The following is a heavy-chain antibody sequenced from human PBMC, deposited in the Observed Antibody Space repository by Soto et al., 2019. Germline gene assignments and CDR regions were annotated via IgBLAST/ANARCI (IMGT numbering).Heavy chain of an antibody. Sequence: QVQLVESGGGVVQPGRSLRLSCAASGFTLSSYGMHWVRQAPGKGLEWVAVISYDGSNKYYADSVKGRFTISRDNSKNTLYLQMNSLRAEDTAVYYCAKDVVVVAATLPHNWFDPWGQGTLVTVSS. CDR1: GFTLSSYG. CDR2: ISYDGSNK. CDR3: AKDVVVVAATLPHNWFDP. D-gene: IGHD2-15*01. J-gene: IGHJ5*02. V-gene: IGHV3-30*18.